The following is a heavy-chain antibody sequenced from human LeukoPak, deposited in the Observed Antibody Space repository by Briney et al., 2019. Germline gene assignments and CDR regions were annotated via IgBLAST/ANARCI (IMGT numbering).Heavy chain of an antibody. J-gene: IGHJ4*02. V-gene: IGHV3-21*01. Sequence: GESLRLSCGASGFTFSGYSMNWVRQAPGKGLEWVPPITSSGSSTYYADSVKGRFTISRDNAKNSLYLQMSSLTAGDTAVYFCARDSALHRVLLDYWGQGTLVTVSS. CDR2: ITSSGSST. CDR1: GFTFSGYS. D-gene: IGHD1-14*01. CDR3: ARDSALHRVLLDY.